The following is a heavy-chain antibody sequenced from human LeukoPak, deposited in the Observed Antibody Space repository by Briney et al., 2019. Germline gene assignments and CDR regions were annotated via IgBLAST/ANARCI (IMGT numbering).Heavy chain of an antibody. CDR2: ISSNGGST. J-gene: IGHJ3*02. D-gene: IGHD2-15*01. CDR1: GFTFSNYA. V-gene: IGHV3-64D*06. Sequence: GGPLRLSCSASGFTFSNYAMHWVRQAPGKGLEYVSAISSNGGSTYYADSVKGRFTISRDNSKNTLYLQMSSLRAEDTAVYYCVKALGYCSGGSCLAFDIWGQGTMVTVSS. CDR3: VKALGYCSGGSCLAFDI.